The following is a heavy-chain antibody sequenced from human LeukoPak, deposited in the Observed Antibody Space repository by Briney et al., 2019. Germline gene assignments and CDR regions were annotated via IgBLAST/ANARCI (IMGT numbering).Heavy chain of an antibody. CDR1: GGSFSGYY. CDR3: ASTAIFDY. Sequence: SETLSLTCAVYGGSFSGYYWSWIRQPPGKGLEWIGEINHSGSTNYNPSLKSRVTISADTSKNQFSLKLSSVTAADTAVYYCASTAIFDYWGQGTLVTVSS. CDR2: INHSGST. V-gene: IGHV4-34*01. D-gene: IGHD5-18*01. J-gene: IGHJ4*02.